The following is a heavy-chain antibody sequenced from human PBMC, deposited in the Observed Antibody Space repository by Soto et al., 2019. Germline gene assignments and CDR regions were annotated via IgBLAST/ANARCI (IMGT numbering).Heavy chain of an antibody. CDR3: VRGPLDISVVPAAMLY. D-gene: IGHD2-2*03. J-gene: IGHJ4*02. Sequence: GGSLRLSCAASGFTVSSNYMSWVRQAPGKGLEWVSVIYSGGSTYYADSVKGRFTISRHNSKNTLYLQMNSLRAEDTAVYYCVRGPLDISVVPAAMLYWGQGSLVTVSS. CDR1: GFTVSSNY. CDR2: IYSGGST. V-gene: IGHV3-53*04.